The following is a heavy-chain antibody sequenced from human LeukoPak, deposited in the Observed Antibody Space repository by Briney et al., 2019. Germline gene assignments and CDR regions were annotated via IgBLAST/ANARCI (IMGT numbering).Heavy chain of an antibody. Sequence: GGSLTLSCAATGFTVSSNYMSWVRQAPGKGLEWVSVIYSGGSTYYADSVKGRFTISRDNSKNTLYLQMNSLRAEDTAVYYCARQAYYGSGSYGYWGQGTLVTVSS. D-gene: IGHD3-10*01. V-gene: IGHV3-66*02. CDR2: IYSGGST. CDR1: GFTVSSNY. CDR3: ARQAYYGSGSYGY. J-gene: IGHJ4*02.